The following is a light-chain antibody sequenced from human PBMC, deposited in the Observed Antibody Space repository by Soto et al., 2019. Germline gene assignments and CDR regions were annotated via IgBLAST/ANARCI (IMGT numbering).Light chain of an antibody. J-gene: IGLJ3*02. CDR1: SSNIGAGYD. CDR2: GNS. Sequence: QAVVTQPPSVSGAPGQRVTISCTGSSSNIGAGYDVHWYQQLPGTAPKLLIYGNSNRPSGVPDRFSGSKSGTSASLAITGLQAEDEVDYYCQSYDSSLSGSVFGGGTKLTVL. CDR3: QSYDSSLSGSV. V-gene: IGLV1-40*01.